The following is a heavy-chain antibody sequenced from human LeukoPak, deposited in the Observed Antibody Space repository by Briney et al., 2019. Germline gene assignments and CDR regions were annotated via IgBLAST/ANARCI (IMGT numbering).Heavy chain of an antibody. CDR1: GGSISSSSYY. CDR3: ARFYYGSLDY. CDR2: INTSGST. V-gene: IGHV4-61*02. J-gene: IGHJ4*02. D-gene: IGHD3-22*01. Sequence: PSETLSLTCTVSGGSISSSSYYWSWIRQPAGKGLEWIGRINTSGSTNSNPSLKSRVTMSVDTSKNQFSLKLSSVTAADTAVYYCARFYYGSLDYWGQGTLVTVSS.